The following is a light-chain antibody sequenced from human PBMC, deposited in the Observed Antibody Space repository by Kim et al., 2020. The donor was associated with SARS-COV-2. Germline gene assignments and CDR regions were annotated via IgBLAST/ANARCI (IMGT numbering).Light chain of an antibody. CDR2: LNSDGSH. Sequence: ASVKLTCTLSSGHSSYAIAWHQQQPEKGPRYLIKLNSDGSHSKGDGIPDRFSGSSSGAERYLTISSLQSEDEADYYCQTWDTGIRVFGGGTQLTVL. V-gene: IGLV4-69*01. J-gene: IGLJ3*02. CDR3: QTWDTGIRV. CDR1: SGHSSYA.